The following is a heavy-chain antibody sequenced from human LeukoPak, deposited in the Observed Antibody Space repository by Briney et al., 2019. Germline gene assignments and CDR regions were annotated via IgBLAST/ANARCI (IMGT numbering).Heavy chain of an antibody. CDR1: AGSFSVYY. CDR2: IKHSGST. D-gene: IGHD3-9*01. J-gene: IGHJ4*02. CDR3: FFKQKTAYEILTGIQFDY. V-gene: IGHV4-34*01. Sequence: SYTMSLTGAGNAGSFSVYYWSWTLHPQGQRLKLNGEIKHSGSTTSNPSRKSRVTISVDPSKAPVSLKLSSVTAADTAVYYFFFKQKTAYEILTGIQFDYWGQGTLVTVSS.